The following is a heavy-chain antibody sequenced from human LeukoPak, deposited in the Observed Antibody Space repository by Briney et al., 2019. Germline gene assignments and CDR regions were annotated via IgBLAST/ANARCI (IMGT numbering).Heavy chain of an antibody. CDR3: ARGRWFGELLFHAFDY. CDR2: IYYSGST. J-gene: IGHJ4*02. D-gene: IGHD3-10*01. Sequence: SETLSLTCTVSGGSISSYYWSWIRQPPGKGLEWIGYIYYSGSTNYNPSLKSRVTISVDTSKNQFSLKLSSVTAADTAAYYCARGRWFGELLFHAFDYWGQGTLVTVSS. V-gene: IGHV4-59*01. CDR1: GGSISSYY.